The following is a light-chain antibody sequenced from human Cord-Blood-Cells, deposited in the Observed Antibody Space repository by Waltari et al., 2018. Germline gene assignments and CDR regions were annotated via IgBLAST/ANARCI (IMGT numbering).Light chain of an antibody. Sequence: DLQMTQSPSSLSASVGDRVTITCRASQSISSYLNWYQQKPGNSPKLLIYAASSLQSGVPSRFSGSGSETDFTLTISSLQPEDFATYYCQQSYSTMYTFGQGTKLEIK. CDR1: QSISSY. CDR3: QQSYSTMYT. V-gene: IGKV1-39*01. J-gene: IGKJ2*01. CDR2: AAS.